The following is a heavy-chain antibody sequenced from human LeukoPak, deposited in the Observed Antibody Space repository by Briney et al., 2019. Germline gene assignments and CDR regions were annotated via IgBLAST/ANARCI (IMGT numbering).Heavy chain of an antibody. V-gene: IGHV3-21*01. CDR1: GFTFSIYS. CDR2: ISSSSSYI. D-gene: IGHD2-2*01. J-gene: IGHJ4*02. Sequence: GGSLRLSCAASGFTFSIYSMNWVRQAPGKGLEWVSSISSSSSYIYYADSVKGRFTISRDNAKNSLYLQMNSLRAEDTAVYYCARWGEVVPAAAYYFDYWGQGTLVTVSS. CDR3: ARWGEVVPAAAYYFDY.